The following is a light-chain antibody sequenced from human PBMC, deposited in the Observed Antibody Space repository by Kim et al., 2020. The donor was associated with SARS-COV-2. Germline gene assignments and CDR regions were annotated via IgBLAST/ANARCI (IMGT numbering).Light chain of an antibody. V-gene: IGKV3-11*01. J-gene: IGKJ2*01. CDR3: QQRSNWTAYT. CDR1: SSVSSY. CDR2: DAS. Sequence: STAGEGATLTSRPGSSVSSYFARYQQKPGQDPRLLLYDASNRATGIPARFSGSGSGTDFTLTISSLEPEDFAVYYCQQRSNWTAYTFGQGTKLEI.